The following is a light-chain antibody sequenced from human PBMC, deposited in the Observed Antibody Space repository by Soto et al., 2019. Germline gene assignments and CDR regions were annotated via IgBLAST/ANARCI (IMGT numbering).Light chain of an antibody. Sequence: QSVLTQPPSVSGAPGQRVTISCTGSSSNIGAGYDVHWYQQLPGTAPKLLIYGNSNRPSGVPDRFSGSKSGTSASLAITGLQVEDEADYYCQSYDSSLSGNWVFGGGTKVTVL. V-gene: IGLV1-40*01. J-gene: IGLJ3*02. CDR1: SSNIGAGYD. CDR2: GNS. CDR3: QSYDSSLSGNWV.